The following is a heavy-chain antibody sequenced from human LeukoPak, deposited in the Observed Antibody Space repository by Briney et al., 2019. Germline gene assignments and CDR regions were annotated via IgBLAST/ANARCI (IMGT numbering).Heavy chain of an antibody. V-gene: IGHV1-18*01. CDR1: GYTFTGYG. J-gene: IGHJ4*02. D-gene: IGHD5-12*01. CDR2: ISPYNGDT. Sequence: ASVKVSCKASGYTFTGYGISWVRQAPGQGLEWMGWISPYNGDTNYAQKLQGRVTVTMDTSTTTVYMELGSLTSDDTAMYYCARRPGYDRRLSSLDLWGQGTLVTVPS. CDR3: ARRPGYDRRLSSLDL.